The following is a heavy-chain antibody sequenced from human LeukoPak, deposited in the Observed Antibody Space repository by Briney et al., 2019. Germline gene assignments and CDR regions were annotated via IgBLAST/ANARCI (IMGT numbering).Heavy chain of an antibody. CDR1: GFTFSNHD. CDR2: ITGSGDNT. D-gene: IGHD2-15*01. Sequence: PGGSLRLSCVASGFTFSNHDMRWVRQAPGKGLEWVSAITGSGDNTYYSDFVKGRFTISRDNSKNTLYLQMNSLRAEDTAMYFCARRYCSGGSCFGFTLDYWGQGTLVTVSS. V-gene: IGHV3-23*01. J-gene: IGHJ4*02. CDR3: ARRYCSGGSCFGFTLDY.